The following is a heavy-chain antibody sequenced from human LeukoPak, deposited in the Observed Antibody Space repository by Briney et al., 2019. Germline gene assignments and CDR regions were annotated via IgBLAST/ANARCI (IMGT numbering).Heavy chain of an antibody. Sequence: GGSLSLSCAASGFTLSSYAMSWVHQAPGKGLEWVSAISGSGGSTYYADSVKGRFTISRDNSKNTLYLQMNSLRAEDTAVYYCAKEGSGYDYYFDYWGQGTLVTVSS. CDR3: AKEGSGYDYYFDY. CDR2: ISGSGGST. D-gene: IGHD5-12*01. CDR1: GFTLSSYA. J-gene: IGHJ4*02. V-gene: IGHV3-23*01.